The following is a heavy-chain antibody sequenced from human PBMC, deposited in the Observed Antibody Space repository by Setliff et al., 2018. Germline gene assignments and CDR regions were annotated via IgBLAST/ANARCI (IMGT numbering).Heavy chain of an antibody. D-gene: IGHD3-16*01. CDR3: ARDGGNGVDY. V-gene: IGHV4-4*08. J-gene: IGHJ4*02. CDR2: VSASGST. CDR1: GGSMNPYY. Sequence: SETLSLTCTVSGGSMNPYYWSWIRLPPGKGLEWIGYVSASGSTKYSPSLESRLTIFMDSSKSQFSLWLSSVTAADTAVYYCARDGGNGVDYWGQGTLVTVSS.